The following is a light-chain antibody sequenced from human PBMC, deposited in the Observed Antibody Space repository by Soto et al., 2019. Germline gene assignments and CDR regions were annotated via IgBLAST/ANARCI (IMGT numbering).Light chain of an antibody. J-gene: IGKJ1*01. CDR3: QHYNSYSEA. Sequence: DIQMTQSPSTLSGSLVDRVTITLGASQTISSWLAWYQQKPGKAPKLLIYKASTLKSGVPSRFSGSGSGTEFTLTISSLQPDDFATYYCQHYNSYSEAFGQGTKVDI. CDR1: QTISSW. V-gene: IGKV1-5*03. CDR2: KAS.